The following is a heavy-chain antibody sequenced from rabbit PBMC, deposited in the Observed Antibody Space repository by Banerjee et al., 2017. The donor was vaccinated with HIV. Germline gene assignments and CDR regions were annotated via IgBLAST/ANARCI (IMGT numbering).Heavy chain of an antibody. CDR1: GFSFSDKAV. J-gene: IGHJ6*01. D-gene: IGHD8-1*01. Sequence: QEQLVESGGGLVQPEGSLQLSCTASGFSFSDKAVMCWVRQAPGKGLEWIACINAVTGRAVYASWAKGRFTFSKTSSTTVTLQVTSLTAADTATYFCARDSGSSFSSYGMDLWGPGTLVTVS. CDR2: INAVTGRA. CDR3: ARDSGSSFSSYGMDL. V-gene: IGHV1S45*01.